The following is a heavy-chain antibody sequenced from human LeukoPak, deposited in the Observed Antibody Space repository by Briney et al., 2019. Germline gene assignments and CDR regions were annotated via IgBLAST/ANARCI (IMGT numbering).Heavy chain of an antibody. CDR1: GYTLTELS. D-gene: IGHD3-16*01. CDR3: ATDRSVGGAYGMDV. Sequence: GAPVKVSCKVSGYTLTELSMHWVRQAPGKGLEWMGGFDPEDGETIYAQKFQGRVTMTEDTSTDTAYMELSSLRSEDTAVYYCATDRSVGGAYGMDVWGQGTTVTVSS. V-gene: IGHV1-24*01. J-gene: IGHJ6*02. CDR2: FDPEDGET.